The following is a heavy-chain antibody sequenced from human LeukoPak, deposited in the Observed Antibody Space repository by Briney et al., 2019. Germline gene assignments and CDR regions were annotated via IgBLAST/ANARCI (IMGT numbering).Heavy chain of an antibody. J-gene: IGHJ6*02. CDR2: IIPIFGTA. D-gene: IGHD4-17*01. CDR3: VRGGFSATVTNYYGMDV. V-gene: IGHV1-69*01. CDR1: GGTFSSYA. Sequence: SVKVSCKASGGTFSSYAISWVRQAPGQGLEWMGGIIPIFGTANYAQKSQGRVTITADESTSTAYMELSSLRSEDTAVYYCVRGGFSATVTNYYGMDVWGQGTTVTVSS.